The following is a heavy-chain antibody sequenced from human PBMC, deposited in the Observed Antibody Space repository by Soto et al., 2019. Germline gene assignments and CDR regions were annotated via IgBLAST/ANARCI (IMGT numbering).Heavy chain of an antibody. CDR3: ATEECTGGGCDVRNAFDS. J-gene: IGHJ3*02. D-gene: IGHD2-8*02. CDR1: GFTFTNAW. Sequence: EVQLVESGGGLVKPGGSLRLSCAASGFTFTNAWMSWVRRAPGKGLEWVGHIKSKSHGGTTDYAAPVKGRFTISRDDSKNTLYLQMDSLKTEDTAVYYCATEECTGGGCDVRNAFDSWGRGAMVTVSS. CDR2: IKSKSHGGTT. V-gene: IGHV3-15*01.